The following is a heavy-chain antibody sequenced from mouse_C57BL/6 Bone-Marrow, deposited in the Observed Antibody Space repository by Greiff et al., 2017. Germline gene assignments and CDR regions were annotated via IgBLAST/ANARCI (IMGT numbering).Heavy chain of an antibody. Sequence: EVKLMESGPVLVKPGASVKMSCKASGYTFTDYYMNWVKQSHGKSLEWIGVINPYNGGTSYNQKFKGKATLTVDKSSSTAYMELNSLTSEDAAVYYCARGGGYYAMDYWGQGTSVTVSS. V-gene: IGHV1-19*01. CDR1: GYTFTDYY. D-gene: IGHD1-1*02. CDR3: ARGGGYYAMDY. J-gene: IGHJ4*01. CDR2: INPYNGGT.